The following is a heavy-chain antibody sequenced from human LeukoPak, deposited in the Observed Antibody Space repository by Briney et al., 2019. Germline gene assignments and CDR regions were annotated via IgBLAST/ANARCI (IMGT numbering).Heavy chain of an antibody. D-gene: IGHD2-21*02. Sequence: PGGSLRLSCAASGFTFSSYGMHWVRQAPGKGLVWVAVISYDGSNKYYADSVKGRFTISRDNSKNTLYLQMSSLRAEDTAVYYCAKTRNIVVVTAIQRYGMDVWGQGTTVTVSS. CDR2: ISYDGSNK. J-gene: IGHJ6*02. CDR3: AKTRNIVVVTAIQRYGMDV. V-gene: IGHV3-30*18. CDR1: GFTFSSYG.